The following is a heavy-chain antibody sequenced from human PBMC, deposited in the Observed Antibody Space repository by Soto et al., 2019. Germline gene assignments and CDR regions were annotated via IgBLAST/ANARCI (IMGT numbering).Heavy chain of an antibody. V-gene: IGHV1-69*01. CDR1: GGTFSSYA. Sequence: QVQLVQSGAEVKKPGSSVKVSCKASGGTFSSYAISWVRQAPGQGLEWMGGIIPICGTAHYAQKFQGRVTSTADESTSTGYMELSSLRCEDTAVYYCARIGYCSGGSCYSDGYWGQGSLVTVSS. D-gene: IGHD2-15*01. CDR2: IIPICGTA. CDR3: ARIGYCSGGSCYSDGY. J-gene: IGHJ4*02.